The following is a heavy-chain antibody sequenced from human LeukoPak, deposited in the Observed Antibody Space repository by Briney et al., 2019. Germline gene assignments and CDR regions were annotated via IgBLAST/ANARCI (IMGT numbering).Heavy chain of an antibody. Sequence: GGSLRFSCAASGFTFSSYAMSWVRQAPGKGLEWVSAISGSGGSTYYADSVKGRFTISRDNSKNTLYLQMNSLRAEDTAVYYCAKAPNYYDSSGYDYWGQGTLVTVSS. CDR3: AKAPNYYDSSGYDY. J-gene: IGHJ4*02. V-gene: IGHV3-23*01. D-gene: IGHD3-22*01. CDR1: GFTFSSYA. CDR2: ISGSGGST.